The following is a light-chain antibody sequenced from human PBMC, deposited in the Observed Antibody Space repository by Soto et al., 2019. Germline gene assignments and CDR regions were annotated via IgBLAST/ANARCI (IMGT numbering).Light chain of an antibody. J-gene: IGKJ2*01. Sequence: DIQMTQSPSTLSASVGDRVTITCRASQSISSWLAWYQQKPGKAPKLLIYKASSLESGVPSRFSGSGSGTEFTLTISSLQPDDFATYYCQQYYSYYTFGQGTKLEI. CDR2: KAS. CDR3: QQYYSYYT. V-gene: IGKV1-5*03. CDR1: QSISSW.